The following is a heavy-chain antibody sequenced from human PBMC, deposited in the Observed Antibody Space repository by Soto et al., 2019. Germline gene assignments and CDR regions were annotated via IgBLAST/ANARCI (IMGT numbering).Heavy chain of an antibody. D-gene: IGHD3-22*01. V-gene: IGHV1-69*01. J-gene: IGHJ4*02. CDR1: GDSFSDHG. Sequence: QVQLVQSGAEVKEPGSSVKVSCKASGDSFSDHGISWVRQAPGQGLEWVGGIIPMFGAPNYAQKFQDRVTITADASTTSVYMELSSLRSDDTAVYYCARHRFNYYDDTVYYYFDYWGQGTLVTVSS. CDR2: IIPMFGAP. CDR3: ARHRFNYYDDTVYYYFDY.